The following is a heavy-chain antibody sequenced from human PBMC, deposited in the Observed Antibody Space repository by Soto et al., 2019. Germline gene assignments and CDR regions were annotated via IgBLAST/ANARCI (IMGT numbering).Heavy chain of an antibody. CDR3: ATVAITMIVVVRNDAFDI. V-gene: IGHV1-24*01. Sequence: ASVKVSCKVSGYTLTELSMHWVRQAPGKGLEWMGGFDPGDGETIYAQKFQGRVTMTEDTSTDTAYMELSSLRSEDTAVYYCATVAITMIVVVRNDAFDIWGQGTMVTVSS. CDR1: GYTLTELS. D-gene: IGHD3-22*01. CDR2: FDPGDGET. J-gene: IGHJ3*02.